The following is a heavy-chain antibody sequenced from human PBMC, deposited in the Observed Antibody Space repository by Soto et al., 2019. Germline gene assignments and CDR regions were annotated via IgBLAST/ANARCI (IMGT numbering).Heavy chain of an antibody. D-gene: IGHD6-13*01. J-gene: IGHJ4*02. V-gene: IGHV1-69*01. Sequence: QAQVVQSGAEVRKPGSSVKLSCKASEGTFNSYAIAWVRQAPGQGLEWMGGIIPYYNTLNYAQKFQDRVTITADDSTNTVYMDLSSLRSDDTAVYFCASGASRWYPYLFDSWAQRTLVTVSS. CDR1: EGTFNSYA. CDR2: IIPYYNTL. CDR3: ASGASRWYPYLFDS.